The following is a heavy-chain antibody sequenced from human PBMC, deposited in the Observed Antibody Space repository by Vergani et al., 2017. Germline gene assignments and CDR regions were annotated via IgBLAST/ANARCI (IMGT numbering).Heavy chain of an antibody. CDR1: GFTFSSHG. J-gene: IGHJ6*02. D-gene: IGHD5-12*01. V-gene: IGHV3-33*06. Sequence: QVQLVESEGGVVQPGRSLTLSCVASGFTFSSHGMHWVRQAPGKGLEWVAVIWYDGSNKYYGDSVKGRFTISRDNSKNTLYLQMNSLSAGDTAVYYCAKANPRNSGYDYLYCYHAMDVWGQGTTVTVSS. CDR2: IWYDGSNK. CDR3: AKANPRNSGYDYLYCYHAMDV.